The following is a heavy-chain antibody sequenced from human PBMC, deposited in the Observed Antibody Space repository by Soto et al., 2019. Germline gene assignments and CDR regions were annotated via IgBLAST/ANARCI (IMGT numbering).Heavy chain of an antibody. CDR1: GGAIRNSIYY. CDR2: IYYDGSV. Sequence: QLQLQESGPGLLEPSETLSLTCTVSGGAIRNSIYYWGWIRQPPGTGLEWIGTIYYDGSVAYSPSLKSRVTLSVDTSRNHFSVKINAVTAADTAVYFCARHRIAVAGPLDYWGQGTLVTVSS. CDR3: ARHRIAVAGPLDY. V-gene: IGHV4-39*01. J-gene: IGHJ4*02. D-gene: IGHD6-19*01.